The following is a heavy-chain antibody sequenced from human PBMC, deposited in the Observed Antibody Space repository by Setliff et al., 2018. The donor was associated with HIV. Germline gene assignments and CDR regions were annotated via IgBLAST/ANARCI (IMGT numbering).Heavy chain of an antibody. Sequence: KSSETLSLTCTVSGGSISNYYWSWIRQPPGKGLEWIGYIYPNGSPDYPSGNIVYNPSFRSRVTLSLDTSKNQFSLKLTSVTAADAAVYYCTGDYNSGSYRFDYWGQGTPVTVSS. V-gene: IGHV4-4*08. J-gene: IGHJ4*02. CDR1: GGSISNYY. CDR2: IYPNGSP. D-gene: IGHD3-10*01. CDR3: TGDYNSGSYRFDY.